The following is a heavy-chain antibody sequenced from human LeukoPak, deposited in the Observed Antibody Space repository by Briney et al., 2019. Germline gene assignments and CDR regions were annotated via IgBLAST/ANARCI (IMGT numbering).Heavy chain of an antibody. J-gene: IGHJ4*02. CDR3: ASTSEPTNDY. CDR2: IYYSGST. D-gene: IGHD1-14*01. V-gene: IGHV4-39*01. Sequence: SETLSLTCTVSGDSINSNNYYWGWIRQPPGKGLEWIGSIYYSGSTYYNPSLKSRVTISVDTSKNQFSLKLSSVTAADTAVYYCASTSEPTNDYWGQGTLVNVSS. CDR1: GDSINSNNYY.